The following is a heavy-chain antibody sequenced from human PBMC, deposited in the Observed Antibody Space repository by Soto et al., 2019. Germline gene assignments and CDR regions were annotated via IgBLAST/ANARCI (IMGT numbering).Heavy chain of an antibody. CDR3: ARIVVTGRGWDV. Sequence: EVQLVESGGGLVQPGGSLRLSCVDSGFTFSSYWMSWVRQAPVKGLEWVGNIKQDGSEENYVDSLKGRFTISRDKAKKSLYLRMNSVRVEETGVYYSARIVVTGRGWDVWGQGTTVVVSS. CDR2: IKQDGSEE. CDR1: GFTFSSYW. V-gene: IGHV3-7*01. D-gene: IGHD7-27*01. J-gene: IGHJ6*02.